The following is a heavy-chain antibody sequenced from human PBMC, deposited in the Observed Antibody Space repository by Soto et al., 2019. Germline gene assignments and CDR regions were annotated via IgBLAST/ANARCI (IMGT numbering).Heavy chain of an antibody. J-gene: IGHJ4*02. CDR1: GFTFSSYT. CDR2: ISSNGGST. V-gene: IGHV3-64*01. D-gene: IGHD3-16*01. CDR3: ARGEPFDY. Sequence: EVQLVESGGGLVQPGGSLRLSCAASGFTFSSYTMHWVRQAPGKGLEYVSAISSNGGSTYYANSVKGRFTISRDNSKNTLYLQMGSLRAEDMAVYYCARGEPFDYWGQETLVTVSS.